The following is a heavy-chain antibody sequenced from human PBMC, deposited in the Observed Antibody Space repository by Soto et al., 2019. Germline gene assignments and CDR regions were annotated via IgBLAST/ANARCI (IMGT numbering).Heavy chain of an antibody. Sequence: QVQLVQSGAEVKKPGSSVKVSCKASGGTFSSYTISWVRQAPGQGLEWMGRIIPILGIANYAQKFQDRVTITADKSTSTAYMELSSLRSEDTAVYYCARYVQQGAFDYWGQGTLVTVSS. CDR2: IIPILGIA. CDR3: ARYVQQGAFDY. V-gene: IGHV1-69*02. J-gene: IGHJ4*02. CDR1: GGTFSSYT. D-gene: IGHD3-16*01.